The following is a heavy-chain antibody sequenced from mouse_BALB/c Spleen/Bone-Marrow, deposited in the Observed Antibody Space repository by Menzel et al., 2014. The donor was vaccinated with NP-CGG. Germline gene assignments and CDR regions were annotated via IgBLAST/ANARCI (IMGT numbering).Heavy chain of an antibody. D-gene: IGHD2-10*02. CDR1: GYAFSSYW. CDR3: ARQYGNYLDY. J-gene: IGHJ2*01. V-gene: IGHV1-80*01. Sequence: VQGVESGAELVRPGSSVKISCKASGYAFSSYWMNWVKQRPGQGLEWIGQIYPGDGDTNYNGKFKGKATLTADKSSSTAYMQLSSLTSEDSAVYFCARQYGNYLDYWGQGTTLTVSS. CDR2: IYPGDGDT.